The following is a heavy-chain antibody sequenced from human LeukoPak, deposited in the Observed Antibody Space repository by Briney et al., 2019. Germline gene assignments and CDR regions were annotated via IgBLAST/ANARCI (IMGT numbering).Heavy chain of an antibody. V-gene: IGHV3-21*01. D-gene: IGHD6-19*01. Sequence: GGSLRLSCAASGFTLSRYSMNWVRQAPGKGLEWVSSISSSSSYIYYGDSVKGRFTISRDNAKNSLYLQINSLRAEDTAVYYCARDHSGGGSSGWYVITYWGQGTLVTVSS. CDR2: ISSSSSYI. CDR1: GFTLSRYS. CDR3: ARDHSGGGSSGWYVITY. J-gene: IGHJ4*02.